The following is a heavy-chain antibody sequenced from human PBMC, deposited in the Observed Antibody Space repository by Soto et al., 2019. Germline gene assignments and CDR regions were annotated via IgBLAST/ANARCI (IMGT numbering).Heavy chain of an antibody. J-gene: IGHJ6*02. D-gene: IGHD3-3*01. CDR2: ISGSGGST. V-gene: IGHV3-23*01. Sequence: EVQLLESGGGLVQPGGSLRLSCAASGFTFSSYAMSWVRQAPGKGLEWGSAISGSGGSTYYADSVKGRFTISRDNSKNTLYLKMNSLRAEDTAVYYCAKVGDFWSCYYLPYYGMDVWGQGTTVTVSS. CDR3: AKVGDFWSCYYLPYYGMDV. CDR1: GFTFSSYA.